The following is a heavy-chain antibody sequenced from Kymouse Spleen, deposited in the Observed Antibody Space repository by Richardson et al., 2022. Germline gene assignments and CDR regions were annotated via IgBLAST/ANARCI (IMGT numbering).Heavy chain of an antibody. D-gene: IGHD5-18,IGHD5-18*01. Sequence: EVQLVESGGGLVQPGRSLRLSCAASGFTFDDYAMHWVRQAPGKGLEWVSGISWNSGSIGYADSVKGRFTISRDNAKNSLYLQMNSLRAEDTALYYCAKARGYSYGRDAFDIWGQGTMVTVSS. CDR2: ISWNSGSI. CDR1: GFTFDDYA. V-gene: IGHV3-9*01. CDR3: AKARGYSYGRDAFDI. J-gene: IGHJ3*02.